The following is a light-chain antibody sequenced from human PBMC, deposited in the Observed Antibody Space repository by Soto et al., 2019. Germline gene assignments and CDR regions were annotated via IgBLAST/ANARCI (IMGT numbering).Light chain of an antibody. Sequence: EIVLTQSPGTPSLSPGERATLSCRASQSVSSTYLAWYQQKPGQAPRLLIYGAYSRATGIPDRFSGSGSGTDFTLTISRLEPEDFAVYYCQHYGSSRWTFGQGTRVDI. CDR2: GAY. CDR1: QSVSSTY. V-gene: IGKV3-20*01. J-gene: IGKJ1*01. CDR3: QHYGSSRWT.